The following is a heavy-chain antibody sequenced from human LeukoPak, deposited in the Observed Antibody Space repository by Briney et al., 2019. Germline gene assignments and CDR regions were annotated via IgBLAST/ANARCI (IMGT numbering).Heavy chain of an antibody. Sequence: GGSLRLSCAASGFTFSSYAMSWVRQAPGKGLEWVSAISGSGGSTYYADPVKGRFTISRDNSKNTLYLQMNSLRAEDTAVYYCAKGIVGATRKINFFDYWGQGTLVTVSS. D-gene: IGHD1-26*01. CDR3: AKGIVGATRKINFFDY. CDR2: ISGSGGST. CDR1: GFTFSSYA. J-gene: IGHJ4*02. V-gene: IGHV3-23*01.